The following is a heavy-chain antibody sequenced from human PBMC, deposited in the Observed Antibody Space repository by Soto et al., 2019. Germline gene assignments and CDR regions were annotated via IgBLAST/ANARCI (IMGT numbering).Heavy chain of an antibody. CDR1: GYTFTSYG. J-gene: IGHJ4*02. D-gene: IGHD2-2*01. CDR2: ISAYNGNT. V-gene: IGHV1-18*01. CDR3: ARDRRYCSSTSCHNFDY. Sequence: GASVKVSCKASGYTFTSYGISWVRQAPGQGLEWMGWISAYNGNTNYAQKLQGRVTMTTDTSTSTAYMELRSLRSDDTAVYYCARDRRYCSSTSCHNFDYWGQGTLVTVSS.